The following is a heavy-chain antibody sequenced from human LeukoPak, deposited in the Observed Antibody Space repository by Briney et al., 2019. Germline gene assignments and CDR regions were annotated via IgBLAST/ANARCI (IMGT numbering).Heavy chain of an antibody. CDR3: ARLTDSSGYYYYFDY. CDR2: IIPIFGTA. V-gene: IGHV1-69*13. D-gene: IGHD3-22*01. Sequence: GASVKVSCKTSGGTFSSYAISWVRQAPGQGLEWMRGIIPIFGTANYAQKFQGRVTITADESTSTAYMELSSLRSEDTAVYYCARLTDSSGYYYYFDYWGQGTLVTVSS. J-gene: IGHJ4*02. CDR1: GGTFSSYA.